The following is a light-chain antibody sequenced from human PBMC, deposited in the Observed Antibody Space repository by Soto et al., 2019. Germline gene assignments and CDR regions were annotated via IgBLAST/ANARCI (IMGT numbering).Light chain of an antibody. V-gene: IGLV2-14*01. CDR2: EVS. Sequence: QSVLTQPASVSGSPGQSITISCTGTSSDVGAYTYVSWDQQHPGKSPKLMIFEVSDRPSGVSNRFSGSKSGNTASLTISWLQAEDEADYYFSLYTSINTLVFGGWPKLTVL. CDR3: SLYTSINTLV. CDR1: SSDVGAYTY. J-gene: IGLJ2*01.